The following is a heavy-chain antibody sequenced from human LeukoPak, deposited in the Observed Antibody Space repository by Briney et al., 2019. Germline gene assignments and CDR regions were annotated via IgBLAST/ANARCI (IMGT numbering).Heavy chain of an antibody. CDR3: ARGDYDSSGYTPLCDY. D-gene: IGHD3-22*01. V-gene: IGHV3-30-3*01. CDR2: ISYDGSNK. CDR1: GFTFSSYA. J-gene: IGHJ4*02. Sequence: GRSLRLSCAASGFTFSSYAMHWVRQAPGKGLEWVAIISYDGSNKYYADSVKGRFTISRDNSKNTLYLQMNSLRAEDTAVYYCARGDYDSSGYTPLCDYWGQGTLVTVSS.